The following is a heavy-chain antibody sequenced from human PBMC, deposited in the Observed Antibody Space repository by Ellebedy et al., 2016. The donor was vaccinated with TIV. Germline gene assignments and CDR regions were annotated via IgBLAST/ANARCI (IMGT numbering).Heavy chain of an antibody. Sequence: GESLKISCAASGFTVTTNYMNWVRQAPGKGLEWVSVIFSAADGGETHYADSVKGRFTISRDSPKNTLYLQMNSLRAEDTAVYYCARDAAGNGGKLDYWGQGALVTVSS. CDR3: ARDAAGNGGKLDY. V-gene: IGHV3-53*01. CDR1: GFTVTTNY. CDR2: IFSAADGGET. J-gene: IGHJ4*02. D-gene: IGHD4-23*01.